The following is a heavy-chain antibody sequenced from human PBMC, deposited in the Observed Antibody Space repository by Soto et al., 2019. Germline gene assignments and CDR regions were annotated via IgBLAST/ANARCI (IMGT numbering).Heavy chain of an antibody. D-gene: IGHD3-16*01. Sequence: QVHLVQSGAELKKPGSSVKLSCKTSGGTLTNHAIIWVRQAPGQRLLWMGGIIPTFGTVNYSLKFQVRLTITRDEKTGTASMELTYLRPEDTAVYYCAAIRGEYRLGGAIDIWGQGTVVTVSA. CDR3: AAIRGEYRLGGAIDI. CDR2: IIPTFGTV. J-gene: IGHJ3*02. V-gene: IGHV1-69*05. CDR1: GGTLTNHA.